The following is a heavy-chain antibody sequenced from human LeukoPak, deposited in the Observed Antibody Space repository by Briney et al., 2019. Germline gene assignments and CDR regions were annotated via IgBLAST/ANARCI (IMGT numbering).Heavy chain of an antibody. D-gene: IGHD5-18*01. CDR1: GYSISSDYY. J-gene: IGHJ5*02. V-gene: IGHV4-38-2*01. CDR3: ARQLGYSYMATNWFDP. CDR2: FYHTGST. Sequence: SETLSLTCAVSGYSISSDYYWGWIRQPPGKGLEWIGSFYHTGSTYYNPSLKSRVTISVDTSKNQFSLKLSSVTAADTAVYYCARQLGYSYMATNWFDPWGQGTLVTVSS.